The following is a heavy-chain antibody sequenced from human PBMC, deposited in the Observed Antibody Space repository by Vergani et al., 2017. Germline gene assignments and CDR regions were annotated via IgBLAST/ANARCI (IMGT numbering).Heavy chain of an antibody. J-gene: IGHJ6*02. CDR2: IYTNTGNP. CDR3: ARDRCGGGSCRTYYYYGMDV. D-gene: IGHD2-15*01. V-gene: IGHV7-4-1*02. CDR1: GYTFTRYS. Sequence: QVQLVQSGSELMEPGASVKVSCKASGYTFTRYSINWVRQAPGHGLEWMGWIYTNTGNPTYAQDFTGRFVFSLDTSVSTAYLQISSLKAEDTAVYYCARDRCGGGSCRTYYYYGMDVWGQGTTVTVSS.